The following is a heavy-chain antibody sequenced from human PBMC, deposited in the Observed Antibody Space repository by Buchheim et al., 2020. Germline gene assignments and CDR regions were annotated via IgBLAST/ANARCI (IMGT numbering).Heavy chain of an antibody. J-gene: IGHJ4*02. V-gene: IGHV3-9*01. CDR1: GFKFDDHA. D-gene: IGHD5-24*01. CDR2: ITWSSRTM. CDR3: VKDESPGFESRCRYFDD. Sequence: EVQMVESGGGLVQPGRSLRLSCAVSGFKFDDHAMHWVRQVPGKGLEWVSAITWSSRTMDYADSVKGRFVISRDNAKNSLYLQMNSLRIEDTAVYYCVKDESPGFESRCRYFDDWGQGT.